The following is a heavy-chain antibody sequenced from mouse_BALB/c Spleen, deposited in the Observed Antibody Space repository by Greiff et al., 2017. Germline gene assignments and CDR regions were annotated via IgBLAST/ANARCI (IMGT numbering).Heavy chain of an antibody. J-gene: IGHJ4*01. Sequence: EVKLVESGGGLVQPGGSMKLSCVASGFTFSNYWMNWVRQSPEKGLEWVAEIRLKSNNYATHYAESVKGRFTISRDDSKSSVYLQMNNLRAEDTGIYYCTRDDYDYAMDYWGQGTSVTVSS. V-gene: IGHV6-6*02. CDR1: GFTFSNYW. CDR3: TRDDYDYAMDY. D-gene: IGHD2-4*01. CDR2: IRLKSNNYAT.